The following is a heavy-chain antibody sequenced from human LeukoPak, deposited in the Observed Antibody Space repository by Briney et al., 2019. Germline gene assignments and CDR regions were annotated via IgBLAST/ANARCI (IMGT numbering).Heavy chain of an antibody. J-gene: IGHJ6*03. Sequence: SVKVSCKASGGTFSSYAISWVRQAPGQGLDWMGGIIPIFGTANYAQKFQGRVTITADEYTSTAYMELSILRSEDTAVYYCARGRYSSSSGYYYYMDVWGKGTTVTVSS. CDR1: GGTFSSYA. CDR3: ARGRYSSSSGYYYYMDV. D-gene: IGHD6-6*01. CDR2: IIPIFGTA. V-gene: IGHV1-69*13.